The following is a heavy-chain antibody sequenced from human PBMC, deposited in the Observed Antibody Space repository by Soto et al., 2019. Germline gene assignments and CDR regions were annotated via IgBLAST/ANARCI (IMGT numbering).Heavy chain of an antibody. Sequence: QTGGSLRLSCAASGFTIRSYAIHFVRQAQSKGREWVAVISYDGRNKYYADSVKGRFTSSRDNSKNTLYLQTNSLRAEDTAVYYCAREKKQQLATRYPNDMDGWGQGTTVTVSS. D-gene: IGHD6-13*01. CDR1: GFTIRSYA. V-gene: IGHV3-30*01. J-gene: IGHJ6*02. CDR2: ISYDGRNK. CDR3: AREKKQQLATRYPNDMDG.